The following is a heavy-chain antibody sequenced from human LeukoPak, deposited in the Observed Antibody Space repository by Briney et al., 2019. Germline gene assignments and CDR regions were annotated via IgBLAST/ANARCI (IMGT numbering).Heavy chain of an antibody. CDR3: AREGAGSG. V-gene: IGHV4-39*07. CDR2: INHSGST. D-gene: IGHD2-15*01. CDR1: GGSIISGGYY. J-gene: IGHJ4*02. Sequence: SETLSLTCTVSGGSIISGGYYWSWIRQPPGKGLEWIGEINHSGSTNYNPSLKSRVTISVDTSKNQFSLKLSSVTAADTAVYYCAREGAGSGWGQGTLVTVSS.